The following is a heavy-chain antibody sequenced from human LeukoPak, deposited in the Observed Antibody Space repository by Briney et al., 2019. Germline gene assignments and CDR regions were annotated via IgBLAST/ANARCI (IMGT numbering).Heavy chain of an antibody. CDR2: INHSGST. Sequence: SETLSLTCAVYGGSFSGYYWSWVRQPPGKGLEWIGEINHSGSTNYNPSLKSRVTISVDTSKNQFSLKLSSVTAADTAVYYCARGYGNFDYWGQGTLVTVSS. D-gene: IGHD4-17*01. CDR3: ARGYGNFDY. CDR1: GGSFSGYY. V-gene: IGHV4-34*01. J-gene: IGHJ4*02.